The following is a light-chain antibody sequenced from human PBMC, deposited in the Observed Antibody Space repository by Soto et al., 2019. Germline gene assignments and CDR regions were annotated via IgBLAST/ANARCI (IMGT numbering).Light chain of an antibody. J-gene: IGKJ2*01. CDR3: QQYHSSPYT. CDR2: DAS. Sequence: DIPMTQSPSTLSASIGDRVTITCRASQTIISWLAWYQQKPGKAPKFLIYDASTLESGVPSRFSGSGSGTEFTLTISSLQPDDLATYYCQQYHSSPYTFGQGTKLEIK. V-gene: IGKV1-5*01. CDR1: QTIISW.